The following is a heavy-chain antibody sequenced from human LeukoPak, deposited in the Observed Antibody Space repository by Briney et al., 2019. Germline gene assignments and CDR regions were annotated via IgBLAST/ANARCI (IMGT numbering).Heavy chain of an antibody. CDR3: AREGRVSGYDFDC. V-gene: IGHV3-74*03. Sequence: RAGGSLRLSCAASGFTFSSYWLHWVRQAPGKGLVWVSRINSDGSSITYADSVKGRFTISRDNAKNTLYLQMNSLRVEDTAVYYCAREGRVSGYDFDCWGQGTLVIVSS. CDR2: INSDGSSI. D-gene: IGHD5-12*01. CDR1: GFTFSSYW. J-gene: IGHJ4*02.